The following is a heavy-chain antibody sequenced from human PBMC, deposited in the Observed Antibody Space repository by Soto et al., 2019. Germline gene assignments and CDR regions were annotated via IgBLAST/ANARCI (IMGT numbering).Heavy chain of an antibody. J-gene: IGHJ5*02. CDR1: GFTFSNYG. Sequence: VQLLESGGGVVQPGRSLRLSCAASGFTFSNYGMQWVRQAPGKGLEWVAVIWFDGSNKYYADSVKGRFTISRDNSKNTLYLEMNSLRAEDTAVYYCARDHSYGSGTSYGHNWFDPWGQGALVTVSS. CDR3: ARDHSYGSGTSYGHNWFDP. CDR2: IWFDGSNK. D-gene: IGHD3-10*01. V-gene: IGHV3-33*01.